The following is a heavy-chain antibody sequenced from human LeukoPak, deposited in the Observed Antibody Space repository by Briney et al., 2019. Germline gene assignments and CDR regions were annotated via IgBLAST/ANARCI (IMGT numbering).Heavy chain of an antibody. CDR1: GGSISSSNYY. CDR3: ARERRPSIYYYYMDV. J-gene: IGHJ6*03. D-gene: IGHD2-21*01. Sequence: SETLSLTCTVSGGSISSSNYYWGWIRQPPGKGLEWLGNIYYSGSTYFSPSLKSRVTISVDTSRNQFSLKLSSVTAADTAVYYCARERRPSIYYYYMDVWGKGTTVTVSS. V-gene: IGHV4-39*07. CDR2: IYYSGST.